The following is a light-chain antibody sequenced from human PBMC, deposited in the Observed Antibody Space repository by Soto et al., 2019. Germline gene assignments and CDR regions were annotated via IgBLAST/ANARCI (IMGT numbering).Light chain of an antibody. CDR1: SSDVGSYNC. CDR3: CSYAGSSTFEV. CDR2: EGS. Sequence: QSALTQPASVSGSPGQSITISCTGTSSDVGSYNCVSWYQQHPGKAPKLMIYEGSKRPSGVSNRFSGSKSGNTASLTISGLQAEDEDDYYCCSYAGSSTFEVFGTGTKLTVL. J-gene: IGLJ1*01. V-gene: IGLV2-23*01.